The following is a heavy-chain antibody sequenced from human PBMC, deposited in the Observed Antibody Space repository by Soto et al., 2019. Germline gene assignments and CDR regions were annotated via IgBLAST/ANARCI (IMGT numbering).Heavy chain of an antibody. J-gene: IGHJ4*02. CDR3: AKGYYDILGGTVHFLYFDY. V-gene: IGHV3-23*01. CDR1: GFTFSSYA. CDR2: ISGSGGST. Sequence: GGSLRLSCAASGFTFSSYAMSKVRQAPGKGLEWCSAISGSGGSTYYADCVKSRFTISRDNSKKTRYLQMHTKRSEHTPVCYSAKGYYDILGGTVHFLYFDYCRQRHLVTVGS. D-gene: IGHD3-9*01.